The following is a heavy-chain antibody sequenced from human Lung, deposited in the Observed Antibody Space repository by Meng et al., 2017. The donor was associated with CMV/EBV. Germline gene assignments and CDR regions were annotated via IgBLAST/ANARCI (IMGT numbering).Heavy chain of an antibody. V-gene: IGHV6-1*01. D-gene: IGHD4-23*01. CDR3: ARGINGGCGD. Sequence: QVPLAQSGPGLVKPSQTLSLTCAISGDIGSSNSAAWHWIRQSPSRGLEWLGRTYYRSKWYHEYAVSVKSRITISPDTPKNQFSLQLNSMTPEDTAVYYCARGINGGCGDWGQGTLVTVSS. CDR1: GDIGSSNSAA. J-gene: IGHJ4*02. CDR2: TYYRSKWYH.